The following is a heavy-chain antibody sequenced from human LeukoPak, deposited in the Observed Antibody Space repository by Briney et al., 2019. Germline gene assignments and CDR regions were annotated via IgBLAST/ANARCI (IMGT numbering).Heavy chain of an antibody. D-gene: IGHD6-13*01. J-gene: IGHJ6*02. Sequence: GGSLRLSCAASGFTFSSYSMNWVRQAPGKGLEWVSYISSSSSTIYYADSVKGRFTISRDNAKNSLYLQMNSLRAEDTAVYYCAGDFYSSSWGSRYYYYGMDVWGQGTTVTVSS. CDR1: GFTFSSYS. V-gene: IGHV3-48*01. CDR2: ISSSSSTI. CDR3: AGDFYSSSWGSRYYYYGMDV.